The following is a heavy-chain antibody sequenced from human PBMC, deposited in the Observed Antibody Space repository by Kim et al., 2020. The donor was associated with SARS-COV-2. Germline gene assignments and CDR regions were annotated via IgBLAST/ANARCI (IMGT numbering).Heavy chain of an antibody. J-gene: IGHJ6*02. D-gene: IGHD2-15*01. Sequence: GGSLRLSCAASGFAVSSNYMSWVRQAPGKGLEWVSVIDSGGNTFYADSVKGRFTTSRDSSKNTLYLQMNSLRAEDTALYSCASDPGLPNGMGVWCQGTTV. CDR3: ASDPGLPNGMGV. CDR1: GFAVSSNY. CDR2: IDSGGNT. V-gene: IGHV3-66*01.